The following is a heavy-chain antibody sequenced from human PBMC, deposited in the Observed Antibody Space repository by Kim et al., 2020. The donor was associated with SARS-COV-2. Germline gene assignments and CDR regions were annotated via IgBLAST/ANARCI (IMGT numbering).Heavy chain of an antibody. CDR1: GGSITGYY. Sequence: SETLSLTCTVSGGSITGYYWSWIRQPPGKGLEWIGYIYNSGSTNYNPSLKSRVSISLDTSNNQFSLKLTSVTAADTAVYYCAREIMVQFSSYYFFLLDV. D-gene: IGHD1-26*01. V-gene: IGHV4-59*13. J-gene: IGHJ3*01. CDR3: AREIMVQFSSYYFFLLDV. CDR2: IYNSGST.